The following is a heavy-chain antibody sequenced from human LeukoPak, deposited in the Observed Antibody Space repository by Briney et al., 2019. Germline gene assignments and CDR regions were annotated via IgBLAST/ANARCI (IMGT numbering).Heavy chain of an antibody. CDR3: ARGPKWLLCFDY. V-gene: IGHV3-30*09. D-gene: IGHD3-10*02. CDR1: GFPFSRYA. Sequence: PGRSLRLSCAASGFPFSRYAVHWLRQAPGKGLEWVAIISYDGGNEYYADAVKGRFAISRDNSKNTLYLQMNSLRPEDTAVYYCARGPKWLLCFDYWGQGTLVTVSS. J-gene: IGHJ4*02. CDR2: ISYDGGNE.